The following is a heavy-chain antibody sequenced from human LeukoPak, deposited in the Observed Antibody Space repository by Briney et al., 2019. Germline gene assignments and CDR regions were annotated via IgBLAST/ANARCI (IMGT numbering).Heavy chain of an antibody. D-gene: IGHD2-15*01. CDR3: ARARAGGCASCYVY. V-gene: IGHV1-8*03. CDR1: GYYFGDYD. CDR2: VNPKSGNR. Sequence: ASVKVPRKASGYYFGDYDINWVRQATGQGLEWMGWVNPKSGNRGYAQKFQGRVNITRDTSMSTAYMELSSLTSEDTAVYFCARARAGGCASCYVYWGQGTLVIVSS. J-gene: IGHJ4*02.